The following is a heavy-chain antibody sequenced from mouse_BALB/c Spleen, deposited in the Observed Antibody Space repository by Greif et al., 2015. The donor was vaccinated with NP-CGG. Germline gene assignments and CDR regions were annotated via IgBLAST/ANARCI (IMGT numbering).Heavy chain of an antibody. CDR1: GYTFTSYW. CDR3: TGLGDY. V-gene: IGHV1S22*01. D-gene: IGHD4-1*01. Sequence: LKESGSELVRPGASVKLSCKASGYTFTSYWMHWVKQRPGQGLEWIGNIYPGSGSTNYDEKFKSKATLTVDTSSSTAYMQLSSLTSEDSAVYYCTGLGDYWGQGTTLTVSS. J-gene: IGHJ2*01. CDR2: IYPGSGST.